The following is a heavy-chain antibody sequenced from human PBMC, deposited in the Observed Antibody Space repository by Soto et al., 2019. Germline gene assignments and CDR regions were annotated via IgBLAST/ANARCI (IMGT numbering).Heavy chain of an antibody. CDR3: ARDFHGYSSGYYLDHLDY. CDR1: GFTLSSYW. J-gene: IGHJ4*02. Sequence: GGSLRLSCAASGFTLSSYWMTWVRQAPGKGLEWVANINQDGSEKYYVDSVKGRLTISRDTAQNSLYLQMNSLRVEDTAVYYCARDFHGYSSGYYLDHLDYWAQGTFVPVSS. V-gene: IGHV3-7*01. CDR2: INQDGSEK. D-gene: IGHD3-22*01.